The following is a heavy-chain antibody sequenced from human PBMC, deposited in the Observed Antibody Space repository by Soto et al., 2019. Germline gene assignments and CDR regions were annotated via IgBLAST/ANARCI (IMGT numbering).Heavy chain of an antibody. J-gene: IGHJ6*02. CDR2: ISYDGSNK. CDR3: AKDSGRNDGLGMDV. V-gene: IGHV3-30*18. Sequence: VQLLEAGGGLAQPGGSLRLSCAASGFTFSSYGMHWVRQAPGKGLEWVAVISYDGSNKYYADSVKGRFTISRDNSKNTLYLQMNSLRAEDTAVYYCAKDSGRNDGLGMDVWGQGTTVTVSS. CDR1: GFTFSSYG. D-gene: IGHD3-10*01.